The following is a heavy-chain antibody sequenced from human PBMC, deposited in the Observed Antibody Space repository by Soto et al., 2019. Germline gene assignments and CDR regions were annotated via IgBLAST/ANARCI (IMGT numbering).Heavy chain of an antibody. D-gene: IGHD6-13*01. CDR2: IKHDGNDK. J-gene: IGHJ4*02. CDR1: RFTFSTYW. V-gene: IGHV3-7*01. CDR3: ARGSPKGYGTSWFDY. Sequence: PVLSLRLSFASSRFTFSTYWMSWFRQAPGKGLEWEANIKHDGNDKYYVDNVKGRITISRDNAENSLYLQINILIAEDTAVYYCARGSPKGYGTSWFDYWGQGP.